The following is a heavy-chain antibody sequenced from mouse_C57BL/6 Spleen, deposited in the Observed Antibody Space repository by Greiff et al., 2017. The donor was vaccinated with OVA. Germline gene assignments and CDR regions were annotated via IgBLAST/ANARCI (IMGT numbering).Heavy chain of an antibody. CDR1: GYAFSSYW. D-gene: IGHD2-4*01. Sequence: QVHVKQSGAELVKPGASVKISCKASGYAFSSYWMNWVKQRPGKGLEWIGQIYPGDGDSNYNGKFKGKATLTADKSSSTAYMQLSSLTSEDSAVYFCASSPSYDYDNWGQGTTLTVSS. CDR3: ASSPSYDYDN. CDR2: IYPGDGDS. J-gene: IGHJ2*01. V-gene: IGHV1-80*01.